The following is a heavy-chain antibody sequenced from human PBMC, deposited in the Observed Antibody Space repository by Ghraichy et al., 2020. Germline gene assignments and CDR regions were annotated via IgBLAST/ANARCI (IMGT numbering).Heavy chain of an antibody. Sequence: WGSLRLSCAASGFTFSSYTMTWVRQAPGKGLEWVSTISPSGGTTYYADSVKGQFSISRDNSRSTLFLQMNGLRAEDTAVYYCVRVESSVAAAASFDHWGRGTLVTVSS. CDR2: ISPSGGTT. V-gene: IGHV3-23*01. D-gene: IGHD6-25*01. J-gene: IGHJ4*02. CDR3: VRVESSVAAAASFDH. CDR1: GFTFSSYT.